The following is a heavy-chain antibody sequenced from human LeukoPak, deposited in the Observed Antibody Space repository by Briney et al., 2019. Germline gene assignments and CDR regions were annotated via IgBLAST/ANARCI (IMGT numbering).Heavy chain of an antibody. CDR3: AREELNCSGGSCFFSQIDY. D-gene: IGHD2-15*01. Sequence: SETLSLTCTVSGGSASSSSYYWGWIRQPPGKGLEWIGSIYSSGSTYYSPSLKSRVTISVDTSKNQFSLKLSSVTAADTAVYYCAREELNCSGGSCFFSQIDYWGQGTLVTVSS. J-gene: IGHJ4*02. V-gene: IGHV4-39*07. CDR1: GGSASSSSYY. CDR2: IYSSGST.